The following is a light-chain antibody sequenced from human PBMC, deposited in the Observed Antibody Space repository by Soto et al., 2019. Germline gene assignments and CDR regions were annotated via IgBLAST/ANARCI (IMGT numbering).Light chain of an antibody. J-gene: IGKJ2*01. CDR3: QQYGSSPPYT. Sequence: DMVLTQSPGTLSLSPGERATLSCRASRGLASSYLGWYQQKPGQPPRLLLYAASKRATGIPDRFSGSGSGTDFTLTINRLEPEDSAVYYRQQYGSSPPYTFGQGTKVEI. V-gene: IGKV3-20*01. CDR1: RGLASSY. CDR2: AAS.